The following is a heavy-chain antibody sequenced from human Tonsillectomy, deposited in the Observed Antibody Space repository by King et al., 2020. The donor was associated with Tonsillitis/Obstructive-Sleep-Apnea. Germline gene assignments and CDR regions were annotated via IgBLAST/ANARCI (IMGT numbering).Heavy chain of an antibody. Sequence: VQLVESGAEVKKPGASVKVSCKASGYTFTGYYMHWVRQAPGQGLEWMGRINPNSVGTNYEQKFQGRVTMTRDTSISTAYMELSRLRSDDTAVYYCARVKGLRYFDWLLNYWGQGTLVTVSS. D-gene: IGHD3-9*01. V-gene: IGHV1-2*06. J-gene: IGHJ4*02. CDR2: INPNSVGT. CDR1: GYTFTGYY. CDR3: ARVKGLRYFDWLLNY.